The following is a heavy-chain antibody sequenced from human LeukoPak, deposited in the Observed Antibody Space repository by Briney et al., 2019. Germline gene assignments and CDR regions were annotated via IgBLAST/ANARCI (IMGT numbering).Heavy chain of an antibody. V-gene: IGHV3-30*02. J-gene: IGHJ4*02. Sequence: GGSLRLSCAASGFTFSSYGMHWVRQAPGKGLEWVAFIRYDGSNKYYADSVKGRFTISRDNSKNTLYLQMNSLRAEDTAVYYCAKETFNWNYVIDYWGQGTLVTVSS. CDR2: IRYDGSNK. D-gene: IGHD1-7*01. CDR1: GFTFSSYG. CDR3: AKETFNWNYVIDY.